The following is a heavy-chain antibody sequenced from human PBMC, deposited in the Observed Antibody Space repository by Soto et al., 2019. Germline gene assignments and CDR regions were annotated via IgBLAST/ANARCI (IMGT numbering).Heavy chain of an antibody. CDR3: VRFASSGWYAGGY. CDR2: IRPYSGNT. J-gene: IGHJ4*02. D-gene: IGHD6-19*01. CDR1: GYTFTNYD. Sequence: QIQLVQSGAEVKKPGASVKVSCKTSGYTFTNYDIGWVRQAPGQGLERMGWIRPYSGNTNYAQKLQDRVTMTTDTSTQTAYTHLRSLRSDDTEVYYCVRFASSGWYAGGYWGKGTRVTVYS. V-gene: IGHV1-18*01.